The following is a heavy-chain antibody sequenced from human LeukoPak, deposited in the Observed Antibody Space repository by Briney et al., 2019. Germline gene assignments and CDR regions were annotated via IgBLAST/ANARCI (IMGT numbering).Heavy chain of an antibody. J-gene: IGHJ4*02. D-gene: IGHD2-15*01. CDR1: GFAFSSYS. CDR2: ISSSSSYI. V-gene: IGHV3-21*03. CDR3: ARDRYCSGGSCYDSVAGPIDY. Sequence: PGGSLRFSCAASGFAFSSYSINWVRQAPGKGLEWVSSISSSSSYIYYADSVRGRFTISRDNAKNSLYLQMNSLRAEDTAVYYCARDRYCSGGSCYDSVAGPIDYWGQGTLVTVSS.